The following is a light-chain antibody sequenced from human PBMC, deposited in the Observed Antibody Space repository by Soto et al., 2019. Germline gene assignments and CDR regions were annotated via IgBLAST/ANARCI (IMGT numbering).Light chain of an antibody. J-gene: IGLJ2*01. CDR2: EVS. CDR1: SSDVGGYKY. Sequence: QSALTQPASVSGSPGQSITISCTGTSSDVGGYKYVSWYQQHLGKVPKLIIYEVSNRPSGVSNRFSGSKSVNTASLIISGLQAEDEANYYCTSYTSSSTVIFGGGTKVTVL. CDR3: TSYTSSSTVI. V-gene: IGLV2-14*01.